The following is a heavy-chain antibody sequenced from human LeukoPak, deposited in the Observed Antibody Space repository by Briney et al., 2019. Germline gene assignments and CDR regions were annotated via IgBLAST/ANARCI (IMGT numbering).Heavy chain of an antibody. CDR3: ARGRGYGDYCDY. D-gene: IGHD4-17*01. CDR1: GDSISSGGCY. CDR2: IFYSGNT. V-gene: IGHV4-31*03. Sequence: SETLSLTCTVSGDSISSGGCYWSWIRQHPGKGLEWIGYIFYSGNTYYNPSLKSRITISVETSKNQFSLKLRSVTAADTAVYYCARGRGYGDYCDYWGQGTLVTVSS. J-gene: IGHJ4*02.